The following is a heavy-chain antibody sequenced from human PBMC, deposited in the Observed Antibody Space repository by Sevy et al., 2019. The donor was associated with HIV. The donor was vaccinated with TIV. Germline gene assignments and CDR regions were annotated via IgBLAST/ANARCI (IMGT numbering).Heavy chain of an antibody. Sequence: SETLSLTCTVSGGSISSVYWNWIQQSPGKGLEWIGYISYSGSTNYNPSLKSRVTISVDTSKKQFSLKLSSVTAADTAVYYCARGISSYGYWREFDYWGQGNLVTVSS. J-gene: IGHJ4*02. CDR3: ARGISSYGYWREFDY. CDR2: ISYSGST. D-gene: IGHD5-18*01. V-gene: IGHV4-59*01. CDR1: GGSISSVY.